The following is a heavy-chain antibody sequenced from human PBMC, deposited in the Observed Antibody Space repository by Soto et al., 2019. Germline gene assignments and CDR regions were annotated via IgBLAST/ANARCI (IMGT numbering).Heavy chain of an antibody. CDR2: INPNNGRT. Sequence: ASVKVSCKASGYTFTGYFIHWLRQAPGQGLEWMGWINPNNGRTTYEQKFRGRVTMTRDTSINTVYMELTRLRSDDTAVFYCAREWWGYGYAPDFDYWGQGALVTVSS. J-gene: IGHJ4*02. D-gene: IGHD5-18*01. V-gene: IGHV1-2*02. CDR3: AREWWGYGYAPDFDY. CDR1: GYTFTGYF.